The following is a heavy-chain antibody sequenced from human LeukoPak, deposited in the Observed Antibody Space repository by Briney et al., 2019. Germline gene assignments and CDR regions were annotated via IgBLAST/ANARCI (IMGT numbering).Heavy chain of an antibody. J-gene: IGHJ4*02. Sequence: SETLSLTCAVSGGSISSSNWWSWVRQPPGKGLEWIGEIYHSGSTNYNPSLKSRVTISVDTSKNQFSLKLTSVTAAGTAVYYCARGTYYDTSGYYLPYFDYWGQGTLVTVSS. V-gene: IGHV4-4*02. CDR2: IYHSGST. CDR3: ARGTYYDTSGYYLPYFDY. D-gene: IGHD3-22*01. CDR1: GGSISSSNW.